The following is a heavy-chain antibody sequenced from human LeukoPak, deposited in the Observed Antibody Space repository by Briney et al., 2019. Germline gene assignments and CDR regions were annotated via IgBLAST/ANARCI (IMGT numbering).Heavy chain of an antibody. J-gene: IGHJ6*03. CDR3: ARAGCGAKLLWFGELLNNYYYYHMDV. V-gene: IGHV1-18*01. D-gene: IGHD3-10*01. Sequence: GASVKVSCKASGYTFTSYGISWVRQAPGQGLEWMGWISAYNGNTNYAQKLQGRVTMTTDTSTSTAYMELRSLRSDDTAVYYCARAGCGAKLLWFGELLNNYYYYHMDVWGKGTTVTVSS. CDR1: GYTFTSYG. CDR2: ISAYNGNT.